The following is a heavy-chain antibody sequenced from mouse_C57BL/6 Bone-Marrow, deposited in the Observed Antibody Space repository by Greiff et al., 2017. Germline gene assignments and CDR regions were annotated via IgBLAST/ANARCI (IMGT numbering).Heavy chain of an antibody. D-gene: IGHD2-4*01. J-gene: IGHJ2*01. CDR2: ISSGGSYT. V-gene: IGHV5-6*01. CDR3: ARYDYDADY. Sequence: EVQLQQSGGDLVKPGGSLKLSCAASGFTFSSYGMSWVRQTPDKRLEWVATISSGGSYTYYPDSVKGRFTISRDNAKNTLYLQMSSLKSEDTAMYYCARYDYDADYWGQGTTLTVSS. CDR1: GFTFSSYG.